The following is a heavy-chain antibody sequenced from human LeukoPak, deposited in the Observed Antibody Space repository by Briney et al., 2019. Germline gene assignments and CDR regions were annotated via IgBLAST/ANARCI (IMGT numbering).Heavy chain of an antibody. V-gene: IGHV4-4*02. CDR2: IYHSGTT. Sequence: SETLSLTCAVSGGSISSTDWWSWVRQPPGKGVEGIGEIYHSGTTNYNPSLKSRVSISVDKSKNQFSLRLSSVTAADTAMYYCARGGIAAAGLDYWGQGSLVTVSS. D-gene: IGHD6-13*01. J-gene: IGHJ4*02. CDR1: GGSISSTDW. CDR3: ARGGIAAAGLDY.